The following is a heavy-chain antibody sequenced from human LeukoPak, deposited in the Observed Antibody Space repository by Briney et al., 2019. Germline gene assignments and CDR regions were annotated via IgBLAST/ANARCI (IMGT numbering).Heavy chain of an antibody. J-gene: IGHJ4*02. Sequence: SETLSLTCAVYGGSFSSDYWSWIRQPPGKGLEWIGEINHSGRTDYNPSLKSRVTISVDTSKRQFSLKLNSVTAADTAVYYCAKGGITMVRGAMDWGQGTLVTVSS. D-gene: IGHD3-10*01. V-gene: IGHV4-34*01. CDR3: AKGGITMVRGAMD. CDR2: INHSGRT. CDR1: GGSFSSDY.